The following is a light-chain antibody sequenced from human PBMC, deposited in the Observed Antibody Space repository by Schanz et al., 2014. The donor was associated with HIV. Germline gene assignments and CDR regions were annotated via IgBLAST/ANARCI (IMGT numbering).Light chain of an antibody. J-gene: IGKJ1*01. CDR1: QSVSSSY. CDR2: GAS. Sequence: EIVLTQSPGTLSLSPGERATLSCRASQSVSSSYLAWYQQKPGQAPRLLIYGASSRATGIPDRFSGSGSGTDFTLTISSLEPEDFAVYYCQHRSSWPYTFGQGTKVEIK. CDR3: QHRSSWPYT. V-gene: IGKV3D-20*02.